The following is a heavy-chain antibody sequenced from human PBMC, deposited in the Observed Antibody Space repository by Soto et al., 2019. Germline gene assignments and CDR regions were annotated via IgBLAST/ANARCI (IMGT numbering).Heavy chain of an antibody. V-gene: IGHV3-30*03. CDR3: ARGSSNWAYYFDF. D-gene: IGHD6-13*01. J-gene: IGHJ4*02. CDR2: ISYDGSNK. Sequence: PGGSLRLSCAASGFTFSSHGMHWVRQAPGKGLEWVAVISYDGSNKYYADSVKGRFTISRDNSKNTLYLQMISLRADDTAVYYCARGSSNWAYYFDFWGQGTLVTVSS. CDR1: GFTFSSHG.